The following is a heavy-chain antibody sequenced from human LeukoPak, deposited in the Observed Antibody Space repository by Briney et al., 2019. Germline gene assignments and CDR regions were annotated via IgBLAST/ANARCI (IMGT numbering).Heavy chain of an antibody. CDR3: ARDEEGADPAAIPTGGFDP. CDR2: ISRSSSTSTI. D-gene: IGHD2-2*01. Sequence: GGSLRLSWAASGFTFSTYSMNWVRQAPGKGLEWVSYISRSSSTSTIYYADSVKARFTISRDNAKTSLYLQMNSLRAEDTAVSCRARDEEGADPAAIPTGGFDPWGQGTLVTVPS. J-gene: IGHJ5*02. V-gene: IGHV3-48*01. CDR1: GFTFSTYS.